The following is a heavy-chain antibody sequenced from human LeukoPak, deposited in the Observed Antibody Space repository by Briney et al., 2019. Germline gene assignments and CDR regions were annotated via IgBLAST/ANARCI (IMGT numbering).Heavy chain of an antibody. V-gene: IGHV3-9*01. J-gene: IGHJ6*02. Sequence: GGSLRLSCAASGFTFDDYAMPWVRQAPGKGLEWVSGISWNSGSIGYADSVKGRFTISRDNAKNSLYLQMNSLRAEDTALYYCAKDTARLYYYYGMDVWGQGTTVTVSS. CDR1: GFTFDDYA. CDR2: ISWNSGSI. D-gene: IGHD6-6*01. CDR3: AKDTARLYYYYGMDV.